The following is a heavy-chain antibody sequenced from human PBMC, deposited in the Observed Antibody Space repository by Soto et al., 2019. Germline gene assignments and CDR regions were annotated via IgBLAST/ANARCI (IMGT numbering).Heavy chain of an antibody. CDR1: GFTFSNFA. J-gene: IGHJ4*02. Sequence: EVQLLESGGGLVQPGGSLRLACAASGFTFSNFAMFWVRQAPGKGLEWVSSISRTGGAAHYADSVNGRFTISRDNSKNTLFLQMDSLRAEDTAGYYCAKAYGYIWGSYARELDYWGQGTLVTVSS. D-gene: IGHD3-16*01. CDR3: AKAYGYIWGSYARELDY. V-gene: IGHV3-23*01. CDR2: ISRTGGAA.